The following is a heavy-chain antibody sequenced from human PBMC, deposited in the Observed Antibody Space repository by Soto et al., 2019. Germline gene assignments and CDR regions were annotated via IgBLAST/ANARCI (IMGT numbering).Heavy chain of an antibody. D-gene: IGHD3-10*01. J-gene: IGHJ4*02. V-gene: IGHV1-69*13. Sequence: SVKVSCKASGGTFSSYAISWVRQAPGQGLEWMGGIIPIFGTANYAQKFQGRVTITADESTSTAYMELSSLRSEDTAVYYCARDYGSGGRDFDYWGQGALVTVSS. CDR1: GGTFSSYA. CDR3: ARDYGSGGRDFDY. CDR2: IIPIFGTA.